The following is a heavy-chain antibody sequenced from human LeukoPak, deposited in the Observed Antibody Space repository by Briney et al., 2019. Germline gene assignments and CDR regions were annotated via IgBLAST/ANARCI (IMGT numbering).Heavy chain of an antibody. V-gene: IGHV3-64D*06. D-gene: IGHD6-19*01. J-gene: IGHJ4*02. CDR1: GFTFSSYA. CDR2: ISSNGGST. Sequence: GGSLRLSCSASGFTFSSYAMHWVRQAPGKGLEYVSGISSNGGSTYYADSVKRRFTISRDNSKNTLYLQMSSLRAEDTAVYYCVKERSSGWYDFDYWGQGTLVTVSS. CDR3: VKERSSGWYDFDY.